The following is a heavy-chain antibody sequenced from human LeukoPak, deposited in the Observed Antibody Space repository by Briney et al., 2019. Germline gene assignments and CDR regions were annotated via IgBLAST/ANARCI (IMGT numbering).Heavy chain of an antibody. V-gene: IGHV4-4*07. CDR2: IYTSGST. CDR1: GGSISSYY. J-gene: IGHJ6*02. Sequence: PSETLSLTCTVSGGSISSYYWSWIRQPAGKGLEWIGRIYTSGSTNYNPSLKSRVTMSVDTSKNQFSLKLSSVTAADTAVYYCARELSGSWYSYYYYGMDVWGQGTTVTVSS. CDR3: ARELSGSWYSYYYYGMDV. D-gene: IGHD6-13*01.